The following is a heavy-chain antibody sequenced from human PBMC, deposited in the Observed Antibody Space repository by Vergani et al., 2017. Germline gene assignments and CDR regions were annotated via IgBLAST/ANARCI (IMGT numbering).Heavy chain of an antibody. V-gene: IGHV3-15*01. Sequence: VQLVESGGGVVQPGRSLRLSCAASGFTFSSYGMHWVRQAPGKGLEWVGRIKSKTDGGTTDYAAPVKGRFTISRDESKNTLYLQMNSLKTEDTAVYYCTTDGYYLWSGYPYYYGMDVWGQGTTVTVSS. CDR3: TTDGYYLWSGYPYYYGMDV. D-gene: IGHD3-3*01. CDR2: IKSKTDGGTT. J-gene: IGHJ6*02. CDR1: GFTFSSYG.